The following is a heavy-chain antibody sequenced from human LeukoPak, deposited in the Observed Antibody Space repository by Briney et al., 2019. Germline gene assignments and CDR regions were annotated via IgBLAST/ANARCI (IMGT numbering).Heavy chain of an antibody. D-gene: IGHD3-22*01. Sequence: ASVKVSCKASGYTFTAYYMHWVRQAPGQGLEWLGRINPNSGGTNYAQKFQGRVTMTTDTSISTAYMELSRLRSDDTAVYYCARDSEYYDSSGYYGGYWGQGTLVTVSS. CDR3: ARDSEYYDSSGYYGGY. CDR1: GYTFTAYY. J-gene: IGHJ4*02. CDR2: INPNSGGT. V-gene: IGHV1-2*06.